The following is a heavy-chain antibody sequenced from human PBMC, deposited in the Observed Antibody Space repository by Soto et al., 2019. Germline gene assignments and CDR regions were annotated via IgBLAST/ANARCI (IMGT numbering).Heavy chain of an antibody. CDR1: GGSISSYY. Sequence: SETLSLTCTVSGGSISSYYWSWIRQPPGKGLEWIGYTYYSGSTNYNPSLKSRVTISVDTSKNQFSLKLSSVTAADTAVYYCARDDTGVVPAAMNAFDIWGQGTMDTVSS. J-gene: IGHJ3*02. V-gene: IGHV4-59*01. CDR2: TYYSGST. D-gene: IGHD2-2*01. CDR3: ARDDTGVVPAAMNAFDI.